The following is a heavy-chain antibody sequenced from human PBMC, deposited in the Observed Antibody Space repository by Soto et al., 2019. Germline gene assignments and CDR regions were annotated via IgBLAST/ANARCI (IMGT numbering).Heavy chain of an antibody. J-gene: IGHJ6*02. CDR1: DYSIGTSYF. V-gene: IGHV4-38-2*01. CDR2: IYHSGST. D-gene: IGHD6-19*01. CDR3: ATSLPGAGAHYYGLDV. Sequence: NPSETLSLTCAVSDYSIGTSYFWVWIRQPPGKGLEWIGSIYHSGSTYYNPSLKSRVTISVDTSKNQFSLNLNSVTAADTAVYYCATSLPGAGAHYYGLDVWGQGTTVTVSS.